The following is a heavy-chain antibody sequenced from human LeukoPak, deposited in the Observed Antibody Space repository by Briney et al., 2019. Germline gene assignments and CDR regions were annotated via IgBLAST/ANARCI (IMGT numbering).Heavy chain of an antibody. J-gene: IGHJ4*02. CDR3: ARTKRTGIAARPCDY. V-gene: IGHV1-2*02. D-gene: IGHD6-6*01. CDR1: GYTFTDYY. CDR2: INPNNGGT. Sequence: ASVKVSCKASGYTFTDYYMHWVRQAPGQGLEWMGWINPNNGGTSYAQKFQGRVTMTRDTSTSTAYMELSRLRSDDTAVYYCARTKRTGIAARPCDYWGQGTLVTVSS.